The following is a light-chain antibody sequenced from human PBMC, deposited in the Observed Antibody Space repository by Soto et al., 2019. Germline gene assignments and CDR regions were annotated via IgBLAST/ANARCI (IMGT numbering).Light chain of an antibody. J-gene: IGKJ5*01. Sequence: EIVLTQSPATLSLSPWARDTLSCRASPSVTNYLAWYQQQPGQPPRLLIYGAFNRAAGIPARFSGSGSGTDFTLTIRSLEPEDSAVYYCQQRNIWPPVTVGQGTRLEIK. CDR3: QQRNIWPPVT. CDR2: GAF. V-gene: IGKV3-11*01. CDR1: PSVTNY.